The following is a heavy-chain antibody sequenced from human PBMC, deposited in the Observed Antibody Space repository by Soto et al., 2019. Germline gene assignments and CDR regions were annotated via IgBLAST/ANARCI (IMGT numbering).Heavy chain of an antibody. CDR1: GFTFSSYG. J-gene: IGHJ3*02. CDR2: IWFDGSDK. V-gene: IGHV3-33*03. D-gene: IGHD2-15*01. Sequence: GGSLRLSCAASGFTFSSYGMHWVRQAPGKGLEWVALIWFDGSDKYSADSVKSRFAISRDNSKNTLYLQMNSLRAEDTAVYYCARLYCSASSCYSVGGFDIWGQGTMVTVSS. CDR3: ARLYCSASSCYSVGGFDI.